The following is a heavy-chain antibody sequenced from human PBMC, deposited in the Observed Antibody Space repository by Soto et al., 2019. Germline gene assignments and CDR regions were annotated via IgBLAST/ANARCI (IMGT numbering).Heavy chain of an antibody. J-gene: IGHJ6*02. CDR2: IIPIFGTA. V-gene: IGHV1-69*01. CDR3: ARKREQLAAYYYYGMDV. Sequence: QVQLVQSGAEVKKPGSSVKVSCKASGGTFSSYAISWVRQAPGQGLEWMGGIIPIFGTANYAQKFQGRVTSTADEATSTAYMELSSLRSEDTAVYYCARKREQLAAYYYYGMDVWGQGTTVTVSS. D-gene: IGHD6-6*01. CDR1: GGTFSSYA.